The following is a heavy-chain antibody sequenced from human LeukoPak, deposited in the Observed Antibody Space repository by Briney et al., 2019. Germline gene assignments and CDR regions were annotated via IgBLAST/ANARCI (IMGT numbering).Heavy chain of an antibody. J-gene: IGHJ4*02. D-gene: IGHD3-10*01. Sequence: PGGSLRLSCAASGFTFSGSAMHWVRQASGKGLEWVGRIRGKANSYATAYAASVKGRFTISRDDSKNTAYLQMNSLKTEETAVYYCTHEFFDSWGQGTLVTVSS. CDR3: THEFFDS. V-gene: IGHV3-73*01. CDR1: GFTFSGSA. CDR2: IRGKANSYAT.